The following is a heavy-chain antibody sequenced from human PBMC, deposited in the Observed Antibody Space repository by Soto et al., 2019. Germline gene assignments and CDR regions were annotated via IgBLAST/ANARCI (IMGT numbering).Heavy chain of an antibody. Sequence: GGSLRLSCAASGFTFDDYAMHWVRQAPGKGLEWVSGISWNSGSIGYADSVKGRFTISRDNAKNSLYLQMNSLRAEDTALYYCAKDRAGNIDYWGQGTLVTVSS. J-gene: IGHJ4*02. CDR3: AKDRAGNIDY. CDR1: GFTFDDYA. D-gene: IGHD6-13*01. CDR2: ISWNSGSI. V-gene: IGHV3-9*01.